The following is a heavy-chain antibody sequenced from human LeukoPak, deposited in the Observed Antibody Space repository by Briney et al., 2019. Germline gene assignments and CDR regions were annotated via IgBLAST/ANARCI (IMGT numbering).Heavy chain of an antibody. V-gene: IGHV4-59*01. D-gene: IGHD3-3*01. J-gene: IGHJ5*02. Sequence: PSETLSLTCTVSGGSISSYYWSWIRQPPGKGLEWIGYIYYSGSTNYNPSLKSRVTISVDTSKNQFSLKLSSVTAADTAVYYCARSAYYDFWSGGPDYNWFDPWGQGTLVTVSS. CDR2: IYYSGST. CDR1: GGSISSYY. CDR3: ARSAYYDFWSGGPDYNWFDP.